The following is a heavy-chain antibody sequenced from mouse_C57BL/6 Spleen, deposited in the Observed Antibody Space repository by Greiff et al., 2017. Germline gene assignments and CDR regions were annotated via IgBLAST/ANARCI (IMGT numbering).Heavy chain of an antibody. D-gene: IGHD2-3*01. Sequence: EVQLVESGGDLVKPGGSLKLSCAASGFTFSSYGMSWVRQTPDKRLEWVATISSGGSYTYYPDNVKGRFTISRDNAKNTLYLQMSSLKSEDTAMXYCARHDDGYYDWFSYWGKGTLVTVSA. V-gene: IGHV5-6*01. J-gene: IGHJ3*01. CDR1: GFTFSSYG. CDR2: ISSGGSYT. CDR3: ARHDDGYYDWFSY.